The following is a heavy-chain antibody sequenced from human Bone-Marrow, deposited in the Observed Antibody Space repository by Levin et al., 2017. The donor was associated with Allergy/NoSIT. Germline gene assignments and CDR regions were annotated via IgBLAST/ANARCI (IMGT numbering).Heavy chain of an antibody. V-gene: IGHV4-59*01. J-gene: IGHJ6*02. Sequence: SQTLSLTCTVSGGSINSFYWTWIRQPPGKGLEWIGYIYYSGSTTYNPSLKSRVTMSVDTSKNQLSLTVNSVTVADTAVYFCARVAYSNFCCQYALDVWGQGTTVTVPS. CDR2: IYYSGST. D-gene: IGHD2-8*01. CDR1: GGSINSFY. CDR3: ARVAYSNFCCQYALDV.